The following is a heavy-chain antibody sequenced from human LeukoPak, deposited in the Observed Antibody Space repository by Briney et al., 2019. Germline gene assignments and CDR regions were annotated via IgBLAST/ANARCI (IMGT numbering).Heavy chain of an antibody. D-gene: IGHD3-10*01. CDR1: GFTFSNYW. J-gene: IGHJ4*02. V-gene: IGHV3-7*01. CDR2: IKQDGSEE. Sequence: GGSLRLSCAASGFTFSNYWMSWVRQAPGKGLEWVANIKQDGSEEYYAGSVKGRFTISRDNAKNSLYLQMNSLRAEDTAVYYCATNRWFGEPDYWGQGTLVTVSS. CDR3: ATNRWFGEPDY.